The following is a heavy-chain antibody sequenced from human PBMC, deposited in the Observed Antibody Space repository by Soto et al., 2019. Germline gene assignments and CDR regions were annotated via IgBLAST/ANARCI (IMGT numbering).Heavy chain of an antibody. V-gene: IGHV3-30*18. Sequence: VQLVESGGGVVQPGRSLRLSCAASGFTFSSYGMHWVRQAPGKGLEWVAVISYDGSNKYYADSVKGRFTISRDNSKNTLYLQMNSLRAEDTAVYYCAKQLASLLYSSGWLDYWGQGTLVTVSS. CDR2: ISYDGSNK. CDR3: AKQLASLLYSSGWLDY. D-gene: IGHD6-19*01. J-gene: IGHJ4*02. CDR1: GFTFSSYG.